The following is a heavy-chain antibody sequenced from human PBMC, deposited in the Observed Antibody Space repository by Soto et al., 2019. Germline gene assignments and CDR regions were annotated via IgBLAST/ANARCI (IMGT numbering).Heavy chain of an antibody. Sequence: EVQLVESGGALVQPGRSLRLSCAASGFTFDDYPMHWVRQAPGKGLEWVSGISWNSGSIDYADSVKGRFTISRDNAKTSLYLQMNSLSAEDTAFYYCARDTHSGYDHFFDYWGQGTLVTVPS. CDR3: ARDTHSGYDHFFDY. J-gene: IGHJ4*02. CDR2: ISWNSGSI. CDR1: GFTFDDYP. D-gene: IGHD5-12*01. V-gene: IGHV3-9*01.